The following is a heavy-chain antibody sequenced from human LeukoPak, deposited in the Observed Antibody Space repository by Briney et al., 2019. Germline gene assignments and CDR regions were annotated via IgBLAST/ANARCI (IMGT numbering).Heavy chain of an antibody. CDR2: ISAYYGNT. V-gene: IGHV1-18*04. J-gene: IGHJ4*02. CDR3: ARGRGYSGYSYYFDY. D-gene: IGHD5-12*01. CDR1: GYTFTSYG. Sequence: ASVKVSCKASGYTFTSYGISWVRQAPGQGLEWMGWISAYYGNTNYAQKLQGRVTMTTDTSTSTAYMELRSLRSDDTAVYYCARGRGYSGYSYYFDYWGQGTLVTVSS.